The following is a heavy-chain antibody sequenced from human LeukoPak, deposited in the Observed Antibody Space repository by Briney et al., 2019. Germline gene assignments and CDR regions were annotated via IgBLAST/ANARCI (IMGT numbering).Heavy chain of an antibody. CDR1: GGSFSGYY. D-gene: IGHD3-3*01. J-gene: IGHJ4*02. CDR2: INHSGST. V-gene: IGHV4-34*01. CDR3: ARHDDFWSGLDY. Sequence: SETLSLTCAVYGGSFSGYYWSWIRQPPGNGLEWIGEINHSGSTNYNPSLKSRVTISVDTSKNQFSLKLSSVTAADTAVYYCARHDDFWSGLDYWGQGTLVTVSS.